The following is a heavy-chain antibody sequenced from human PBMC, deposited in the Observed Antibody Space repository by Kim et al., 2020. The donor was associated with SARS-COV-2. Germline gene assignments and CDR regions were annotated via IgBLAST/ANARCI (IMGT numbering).Heavy chain of an antibody. D-gene: IGHD3-10*01. J-gene: IGHJ5*02. CDR1: GGTFSSYG. CDR3: ARTGGSGSYLNLNWFDP. V-gene: IGHV1-69*06. Sequence: SVKVSCKTSGGTFSSYGIIWVRQAPGQGLEWMGGIIPIIGTAKYAQKFQGRVTITADKSTSTTYMELSSLRSEDTAMYYCARTGGSGSYLNLNWFDPWGQGTMVIVSS. CDR2: IIPIIGTA.